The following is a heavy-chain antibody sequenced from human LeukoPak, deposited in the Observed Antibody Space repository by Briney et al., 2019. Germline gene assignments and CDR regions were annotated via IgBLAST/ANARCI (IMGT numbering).Heavy chain of an antibody. D-gene: IGHD1-26*01. Sequence: GESLKISCKGSGYRFTNYWIGWVRQMLGKGLEWMGIIYPGDSETRYSPSFQGQVTISADKSISTAYLQWSSLKASDTAMYYCARRRDLYSGSYYPFDYWGQGTLVTVSS. CDR2: IYPGDSET. CDR3: ARRRDLYSGSYYPFDY. CDR1: GYRFTNYW. V-gene: IGHV5-51*01. J-gene: IGHJ4*02.